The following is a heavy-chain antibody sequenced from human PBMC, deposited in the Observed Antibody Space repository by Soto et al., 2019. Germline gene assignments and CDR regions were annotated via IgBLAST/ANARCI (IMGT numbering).Heavy chain of an antibody. CDR1: GGTFSSYA. Sequence: SVKVSCKASGGTFSSYAISWVRQAPGQGLEWMGGIIPIFGTANYAQKFQGRVTITADKSTSTAYMELRSLRSEDTAVYYCARGADSGSSGGGFDYWGQGTLVTVSS. CDR3: ARGADSGSSGGGFDY. J-gene: IGHJ4*02. D-gene: IGHD1-26*01. V-gene: IGHV1-69*06. CDR2: IIPIFGTA.